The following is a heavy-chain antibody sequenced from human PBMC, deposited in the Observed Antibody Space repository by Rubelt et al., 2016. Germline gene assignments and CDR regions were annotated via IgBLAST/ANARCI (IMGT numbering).Heavy chain of an antibody. D-gene: IGHD2/OR15-2a*01. CDR1: GFRFSSFA. CDR2: ISGSGGST. CDR3: AKDREYYSYYAMDV. Sequence: VQLVESGGGVVQPGRSQRLSCEGSGFRFSSFAMHWVRQAPGKGLEWVSAISGSGGSTYYADSVKGRFTVSRDDSKNTLYLQMNSLRVEDTAIYYCAKDREYYSYYAMDVWGQGTTVTVSS. V-gene: IGHV3-23*04. J-gene: IGHJ6*02.